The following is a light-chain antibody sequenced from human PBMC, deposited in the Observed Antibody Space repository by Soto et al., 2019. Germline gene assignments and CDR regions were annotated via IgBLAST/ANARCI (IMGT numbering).Light chain of an antibody. CDR2: DAS. V-gene: IGKV3-15*01. CDR3: QQYNNWWT. CDR1: QSVSSN. J-gene: IGKJ1*01. Sequence: VRSQYRETLSVSPGVSASVSCRASQSVSSNLAWYQQKPGQAPRLLIYDASTRATGIPVRFSGSGSRTEFTLAISCLHSGDSAVYYCQQYNNWWTFGQGTRLEIK.